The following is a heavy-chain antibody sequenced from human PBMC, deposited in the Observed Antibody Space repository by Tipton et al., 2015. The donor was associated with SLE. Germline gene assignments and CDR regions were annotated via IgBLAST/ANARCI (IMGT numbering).Heavy chain of an antibody. CDR3: ARDGYSYGQGQDY. J-gene: IGHJ4*02. Sequence: QLVQSGAEVKKPGASVKVSCKASGYTFTSYGISWVRQAPGQGLEWMGWISAYNGNTNYVQKFQGRVTITADESTSTAYMELSSLRSEDTAVYYCARDGYSYGQGQDYWGQGTLVTVSS. CDR2: ISAYNGNT. D-gene: IGHD5-18*01. V-gene: IGHV1-18*01. CDR1: GYTFTSYG.